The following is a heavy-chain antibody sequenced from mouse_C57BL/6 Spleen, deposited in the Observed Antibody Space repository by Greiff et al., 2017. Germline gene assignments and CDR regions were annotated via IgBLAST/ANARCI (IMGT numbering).Heavy chain of an antibody. V-gene: IGHV5-6*01. Sequence: EVQVVESGGDLVKPGGSLKLSCAASGFTFSSYGMSWVRQTPDKRLEWVATISSGGSYTYYPDSVKGRFTISRDNAKNTLYLQMSSLKSEDTAMYYCARHRETTYFDYWGQGTTLTVSS. J-gene: IGHJ2*01. CDR2: ISSGGSYT. D-gene: IGHD2-13*01. CDR3: ARHRETTYFDY. CDR1: GFTFSSYG.